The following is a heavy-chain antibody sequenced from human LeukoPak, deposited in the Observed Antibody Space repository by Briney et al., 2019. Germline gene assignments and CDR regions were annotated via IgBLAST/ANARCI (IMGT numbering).Heavy chain of an antibody. J-gene: IGHJ6*03. CDR2: ITSSSSYI. CDR1: GLTFSSYG. CDR3: ARDPYSGGYGDYYYYYMDL. Sequence: PGGTLRLFCAASGLTFSSYGMSWVRQAPGGGLEGVSSITSSSSYIYYADSVKGRFTISRDNAKNSLYLQMNRLRAEDTAVYYCARDPYSGGYGDYYYYYMDLWGQGTTVTISS. V-gene: IGHV3-21*01. D-gene: IGHD1-26*01.